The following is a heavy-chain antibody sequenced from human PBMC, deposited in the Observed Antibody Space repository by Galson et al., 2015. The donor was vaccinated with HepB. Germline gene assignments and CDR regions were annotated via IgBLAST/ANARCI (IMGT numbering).Heavy chain of an antibody. V-gene: IGHV1-2*06. CDR1: GYTFTGYY. D-gene: IGHD3-22*01. CDR3: ARDLDRLSYYDSSGPGWDSDY. J-gene: IGHJ4*02. Sequence: SVKVSCQASGYTFTGYYMHWVRQAPGQGLEWMGRINPNSGGTNYAQKFQGRVTMTRDTSISTAYMELSRLRSDDTAVHYCARDLDRLSYYDSSGPGWDSDYWGQGTLVTVSS. CDR2: INPNSGGT.